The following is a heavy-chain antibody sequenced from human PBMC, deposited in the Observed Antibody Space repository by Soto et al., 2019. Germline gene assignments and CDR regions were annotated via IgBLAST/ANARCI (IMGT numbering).Heavy chain of an antibody. CDR1: GGSISSYY. CDR3: AREHKVVNDFEF. V-gene: IGHV4-4*07. Sequence: QVQMQESGPGLVKPSDTLSLSCTVSGGSISSYYWNWIRQPAGKGLEWIGRIYSSGVTNYNPSLKSRVTMSKDTSTNHFSLRLTSVTPADTAVYYCAREHKVVNDFEFWGQGILVTVSS. CDR2: IYSSGVT. J-gene: IGHJ4*02. D-gene: IGHD2-15*01.